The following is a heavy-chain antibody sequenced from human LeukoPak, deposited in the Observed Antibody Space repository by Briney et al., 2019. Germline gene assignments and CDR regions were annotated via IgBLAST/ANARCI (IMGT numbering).Heavy chain of an antibody. CDR3: ASESQQLVSVY. D-gene: IGHD6-13*01. CDR1: GFTFSSYS. CDR2: ISSSSSTI. J-gene: IGHJ4*02. Sequence: GGSLRLSCAASGFTFSSYSMNWVRQAPGKGLEWVSYISSSSSTIYYADSVKGRCTISRDNAKNSLYLQMNGLRAEDTAVYSCASESQQLVSVYWGQGTLVTVSS. V-gene: IGHV3-48*01.